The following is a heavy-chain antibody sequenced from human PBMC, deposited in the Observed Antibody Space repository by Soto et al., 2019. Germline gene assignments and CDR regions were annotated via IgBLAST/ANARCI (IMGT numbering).Heavy chain of an antibody. V-gene: IGHV4-34*01. Sequence: KTAETLSLTCAVYVGSFSGYYWTWIRQPPGKGLEWIGEINHSGTINFNPSLKSRLTISLDTSKKHFSLKLSPVTDADTAAYYCARADRTLVTSYSLDVWGQGTTVTVSS. CDR3: ARADRTLVTSYSLDV. D-gene: IGHD2-21*02. CDR1: VGSFSGYY. J-gene: IGHJ6*02. CDR2: INHSGTI.